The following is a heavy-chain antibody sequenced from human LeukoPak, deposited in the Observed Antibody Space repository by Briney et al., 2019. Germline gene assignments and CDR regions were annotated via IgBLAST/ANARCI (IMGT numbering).Heavy chain of an antibody. V-gene: IGHV3-23*01. J-gene: IGHJ4*02. CDR3: AKEQKSFGSGSSDY. CDR1: GFTFSSYG. D-gene: IGHD3-10*01. CDR2: ISGNGGST. Sequence: GGSLRLSCAASGFTFSSYGMNWVRQAPGKGLEWVSGISGNGGSTDYADSVKGRFTISRDNSKNTLYLQMNSLRAEDTAVYYCAKEQKSFGSGSSDYWGQGTLVTVSS.